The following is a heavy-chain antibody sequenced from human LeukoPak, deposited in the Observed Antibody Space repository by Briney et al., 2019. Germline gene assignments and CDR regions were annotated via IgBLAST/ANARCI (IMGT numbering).Heavy chain of an antibody. CDR2: IYYSGST. CDR1: GGSISSSSYY. CDR3: AREPGVRGSFDI. V-gene: IGHV4-39*07. J-gene: IGHJ3*02. D-gene: IGHD2-15*01. Sequence: SETLSLTCTVPGGSISSSSYYWGWIRQPPGKGLEWIGSIYYSGSTYYNPSLKSRVTISVDTSKNQFSLKLSSVTAADTAVYYCAREPGVRGSFDIWGQGTKVTVSS.